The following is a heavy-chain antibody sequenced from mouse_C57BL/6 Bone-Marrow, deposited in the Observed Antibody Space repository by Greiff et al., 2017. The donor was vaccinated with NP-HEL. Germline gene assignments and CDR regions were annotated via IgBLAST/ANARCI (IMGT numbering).Heavy chain of an antibody. V-gene: IGHV5-9*01. CDR1: GFTFSSYT. CDR2: ISGGGGNT. D-gene: IGHD2-3*01. Sequence: DVHLVESGGGLVKPGGSLKLSCAASGFTFSSYTMSWVRQTPEKRLEWVATISGGGGNTYYPDSVKGRFTISRDNAKNTLYLQMSSLRSEDTALYYCARRGHDGYYFDYWGQGTTLTVSS. J-gene: IGHJ2*01. CDR3: ARRGHDGYYFDY.